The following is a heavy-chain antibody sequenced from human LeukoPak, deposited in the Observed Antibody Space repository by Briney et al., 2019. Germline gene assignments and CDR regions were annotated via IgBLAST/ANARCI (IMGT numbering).Heavy chain of an antibody. D-gene: IGHD6-6*01. J-gene: IGHJ5*02. CDR2: ISGRDGST. V-gene: IGHV3-23*01. CDR1: GFTFRSYA. CDR3: AKEASDIRSSVDP. Sequence: PAGSLRLSCAASGFTFRSYAMSWVRQAPGKGLEWVSAISGRDGSTYYADSVKGRFTISRDNSKNTLYLQMHSLRAEDTAVYYCAKEASDIRSSVDPWGQGTLVTVSS.